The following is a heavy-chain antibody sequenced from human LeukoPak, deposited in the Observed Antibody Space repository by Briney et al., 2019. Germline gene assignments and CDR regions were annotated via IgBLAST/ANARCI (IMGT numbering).Heavy chain of an antibody. D-gene: IGHD6-13*01. Sequence: PAGGSLRLSCATSGFTFSNFAMSWVRQAPGKGLEWVSGISDSGDATQYANSVKGRFTISGDSSKNTLFLQMNSLRVEDTAVYFCAAQYSRTWNVGSYWGQGTLVTVSS. CDR1: GFTFSNFA. CDR3: AAQYSRTWNVGSY. CDR2: ISDSGDAT. V-gene: IGHV3-23*01. J-gene: IGHJ4*02.